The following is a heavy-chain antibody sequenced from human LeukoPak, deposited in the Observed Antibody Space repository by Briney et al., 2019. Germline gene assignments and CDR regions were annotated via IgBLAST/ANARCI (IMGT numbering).Heavy chain of an antibody. V-gene: IGHV5-51*01. CDR1: GYSFTSYW. D-gene: IGHD3-10*01. Sequence: ESLKISCKGSGYSFTSYWIGWVRQMPGKDLEWMGIIYPGDSDTRYSPSFQGQVTISADKSISTAYLQWSSLKASDTAMYYCAREYYYGSGSYPDAFDIWGQGTMVTVSS. J-gene: IGHJ3*02. CDR2: IYPGDSDT. CDR3: AREYYYGSGSYPDAFDI.